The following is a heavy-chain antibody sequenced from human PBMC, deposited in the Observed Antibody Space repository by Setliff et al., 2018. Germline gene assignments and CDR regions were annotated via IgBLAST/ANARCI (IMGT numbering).Heavy chain of an antibody. V-gene: IGHV1-69*13. CDR3: ARDTRDKYDTSGYYLSFDS. J-gene: IGHJ4*02. Sequence: SVKVSCKVSGDTFNTYTLSWVRQAPGQGLEWMGGIIPLLETVKYAQKFQGRLTISADESARTAYMEMSSLRFEDTAVYYCARDTRDKYDTSGYYLSFDSWGQGTLVTVSS. CDR2: IIPLLETV. CDR1: GDTFNTYT. D-gene: IGHD3-22*01.